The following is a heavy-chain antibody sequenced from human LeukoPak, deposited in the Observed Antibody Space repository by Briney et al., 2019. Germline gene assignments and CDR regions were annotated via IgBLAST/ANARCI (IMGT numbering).Heavy chain of an antibody. J-gene: IGHJ4*01. CDR2: VTGSGTTK. CDR1: GFSFSTYS. CDR3: ARERQLVTDY. Sequence: PGGSLRLSCVASGFSFSTYSMNSVRQAPGKGLEWVSSVTGSGTTKYYADSVKGRFVISRDNAKNSLYLQMNSLRAEDTAVYFCARERQLVTDYWGPGTLVTVSS. V-gene: IGHV3-21*06. D-gene: IGHD6-6*01.